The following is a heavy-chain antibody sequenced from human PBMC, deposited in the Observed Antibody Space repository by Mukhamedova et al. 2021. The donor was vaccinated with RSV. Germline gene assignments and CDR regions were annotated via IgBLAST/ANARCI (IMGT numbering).Heavy chain of an antibody. CDR1: GYY. D-gene: IGHD6-6*01. CDR3: AMVSSSSGGWFDP. Sequence: GYYWGWIRQPPGKGLEWIGSIYHSGSTYYNPSLKSRVTISVDTSKNQFSLKLSSVTAADTAVYYCAMVSSSSGGWFDPWGQGTL. CDR2: IYHSGST. V-gene: IGHV4-38-2*01. J-gene: IGHJ5*02.